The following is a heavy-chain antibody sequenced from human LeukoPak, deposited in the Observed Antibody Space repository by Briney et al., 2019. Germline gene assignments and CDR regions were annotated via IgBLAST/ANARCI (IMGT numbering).Heavy chain of an antibody. J-gene: IGHJ1*01. CDR3: AKGLWRDGYNPEYFQH. Sequence: GGSLRLSCAASGFTFSSYSMNWVRQAPGKGLEWVSSISSSSSYIYYADSVKGRFTISRDNAKNSLYLQMNSLRAEDTAVYYCAKGLWRDGYNPEYFQHWGQGTLVTVSS. D-gene: IGHD5-24*01. CDR1: GFTFSSYS. CDR2: ISSSSSYI. V-gene: IGHV3-21*04.